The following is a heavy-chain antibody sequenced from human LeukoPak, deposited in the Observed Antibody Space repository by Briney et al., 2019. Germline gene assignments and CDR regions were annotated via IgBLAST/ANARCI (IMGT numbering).Heavy chain of an antibody. CDR3: ARGILHDFRIDY. J-gene: IGHJ4*02. CDR2: MNPNSGNT. Sequence: ASVKVSCKASGYTFTSYDINWVRQATGQGLEWMGWMNPNSGNTGYAQKFQGRVTMTRNTSISTAYMELSSLRSEDTAVYYCARGILHDFRIDYWGQGTLVTVSS. D-gene: IGHD4-11*01. CDR1: GYTFTSYD. V-gene: IGHV1-8*01.